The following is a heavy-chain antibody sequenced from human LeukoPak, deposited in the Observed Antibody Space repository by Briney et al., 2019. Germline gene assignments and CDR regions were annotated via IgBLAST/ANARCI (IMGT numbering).Heavy chain of an antibody. J-gene: IGHJ4*02. Sequence: ASVTVSCKASGYTFTSYYMHWVRQAPAQGLEWMGIINPSGGSTSYAQKFQGRVTMTRDTSTSTVYMELSSLRSEDTAVYYCARGDLGAADDYWGQGTLVTVSS. D-gene: IGHD2-21*02. V-gene: IGHV1-46*01. CDR3: ARGDLGAADDY. CDR2: INPSGGST. CDR1: GYTFTSYY.